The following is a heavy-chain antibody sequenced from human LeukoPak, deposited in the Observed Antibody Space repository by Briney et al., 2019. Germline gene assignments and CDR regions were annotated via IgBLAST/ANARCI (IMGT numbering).Heavy chain of an antibody. D-gene: IGHD3-10*01. J-gene: IGHJ4*02. Sequence: SGGSLRLSCAASGFTFSDYYMSWIRQAPGKGLEWVSYISSSSSTIYYADSVKGRFTISRDNAKNSLYLQMNSLRAEDTAVYYCTSSYGSGSLFCWGQGTLVTVSS. V-gene: IGHV3-11*01. CDR2: ISSSSSTI. CDR3: TSSYGSGSLFC. CDR1: GFTFSDYY.